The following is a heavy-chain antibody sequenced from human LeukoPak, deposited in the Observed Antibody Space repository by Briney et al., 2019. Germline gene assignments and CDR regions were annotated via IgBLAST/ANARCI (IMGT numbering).Heavy chain of an antibody. V-gene: IGHV1-46*01. CDR3: ARDNSVEDTAWWFDP. CDR2: INPSGGST. D-gene: IGHD4-23*01. J-gene: IGHJ5*02. Sequence: ASVKDSCKASGYTFTSYYMHWVRQAPGQGLEWMGIINPSGGSTSYAQKFQGRVTMTRDMSTSTDYMGLSSLRSEDTAVYYCARDNSVEDTAWWFDPWGQGTLVTVSS. CDR1: GYTFTSYY.